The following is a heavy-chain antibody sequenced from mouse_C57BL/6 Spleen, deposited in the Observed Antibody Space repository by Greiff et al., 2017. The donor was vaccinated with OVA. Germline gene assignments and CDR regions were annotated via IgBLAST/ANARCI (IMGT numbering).Heavy chain of an antibody. CDR1: GYTFTSYW. D-gene: IGHD2-4*01. V-gene: IGHV1-72*01. Sequence: VQLQQPGAELVKPGASVKLSCTASGYTFTSYWMHWVKQRPGRGLEWIGRIDPNSGGTKYNEKFKSKATMTGDKPSRPAYMQLSSLTSYDSAVYYCARSYDYDGYWYFDVWGTGTTVTVSS. CDR2: IDPNSGGT. J-gene: IGHJ1*03. CDR3: ARSYDYDGYWYFDV.